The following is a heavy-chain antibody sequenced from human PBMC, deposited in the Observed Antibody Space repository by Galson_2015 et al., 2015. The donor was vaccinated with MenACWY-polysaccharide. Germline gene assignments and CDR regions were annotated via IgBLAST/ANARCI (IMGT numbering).Heavy chain of an antibody. CDR1: GFTFSNYA. J-gene: IGHJ4*02. Sequence: SLRLSCAASGFTFSNYAMSWVRQATGKGLEWVSTIGGSGSNTHYADSVKGRFTISRDNPKNTLSLQMNSLRAEDTAVYYCARVRYSTGKYQFDYWGQGTLVAVSS. CDR2: IGGSGSNT. D-gene: IGHD2-2*01. CDR3: ARVRYSTGKYQFDY. V-gene: IGHV3-23*01.